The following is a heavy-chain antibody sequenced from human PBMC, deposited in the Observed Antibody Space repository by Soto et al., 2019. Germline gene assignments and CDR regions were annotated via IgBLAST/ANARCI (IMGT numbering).Heavy chain of an antibody. J-gene: IGHJ1*01. CDR2: IDPSDSRT. D-gene: IGHD6-6*01. Sequence: PGESLKISCESSGYTFANDWIGWVRQVRGKGQGRVAIIDPSDSRTNYSTSFQGQVSISADKSSTTAYLQWTSLKDSDTAIYYCSKFKYSTSVRYHQHWGQGTPVTVSS. V-gene: IGHV5-51*01. CDR3: SKFKYSTSVRYHQH. CDR1: GYTFANDW.